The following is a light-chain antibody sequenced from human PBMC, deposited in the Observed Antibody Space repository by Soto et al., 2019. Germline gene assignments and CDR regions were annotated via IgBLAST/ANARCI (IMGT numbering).Light chain of an antibody. J-gene: IGLJ1*01. V-gene: IGLV3-25*03. Sequence: SYERTQPPSVSVSPGQTARITCSGDALPKQYAYWYQQKPGQAPVMVIYKDSERPSGIPERFSGSSSGTTVTLTISGVQAEDEADYYCQSADSSGTYVFGTGTKVTVL. CDR2: KDS. CDR1: ALPKQY. CDR3: QSADSSGTYV.